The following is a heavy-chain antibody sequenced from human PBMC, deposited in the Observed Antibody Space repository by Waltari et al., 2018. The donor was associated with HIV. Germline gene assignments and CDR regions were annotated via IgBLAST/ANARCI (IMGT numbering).Heavy chain of an antibody. CDR3: ARRPSTANMGVVYGDYVDNYFDP. J-gene: IGHJ5*02. Sequence: QVQLARSGSELWQPGASVQVSCKASGYTFPRYAMNRVRYSPGLGLEWMGWINSNTENPTYAQGFTERFVFSLDTSVSTAYLQFSTLKAEDTAVYYSARRPSTANMGVVYGDYVDNYFDPWGQGTLVTVSS. V-gene: IGHV7-4-1*02. CDR1: GYTFPRYA. D-gene: IGHD4-17*01. CDR2: INSNTENP.